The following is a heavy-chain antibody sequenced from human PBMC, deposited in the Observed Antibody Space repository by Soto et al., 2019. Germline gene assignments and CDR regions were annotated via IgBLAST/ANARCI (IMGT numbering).Heavy chain of an antibody. D-gene: IGHD6-13*01. CDR1: GFPFRSYW. CDR2: INSDGSST. Sequence: GSLRLSCAASGFPFRSYWMHWVRQAPGKGLVWVSRINSDGSSTSYADSVKGRFTISRDNAKNTLYLQMNSLRAEDTAVYYCARIPIAAASYFDYWGQGTLVTVS. CDR3: ARIPIAAASYFDY. J-gene: IGHJ4*02. V-gene: IGHV3-74*01.